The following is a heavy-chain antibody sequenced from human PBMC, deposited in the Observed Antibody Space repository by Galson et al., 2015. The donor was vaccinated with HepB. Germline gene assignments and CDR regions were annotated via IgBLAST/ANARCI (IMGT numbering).Heavy chain of an antibody. Sequence: CAISGDSVSSKTAAWHWIRQSPSRGLEWLGRRYYRSKLYDDYALSAKTRITINPDTSKNQLSLQLNSVTPEDTGVYYCVRAVDYGDYEVFDYWGQGTLFTVSS. CDR1: GDSVSSKTAA. J-gene: IGHJ4*02. CDR2: RYYRSKLYD. D-gene: IGHD4-17*01. CDR3: VRAVDYGDYEVFDY. V-gene: IGHV6-1*01.